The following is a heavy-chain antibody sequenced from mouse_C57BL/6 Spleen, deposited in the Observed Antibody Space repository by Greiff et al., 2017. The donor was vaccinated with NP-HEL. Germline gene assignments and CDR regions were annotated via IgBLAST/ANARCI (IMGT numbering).Heavy chain of an antibody. CDR2: ISSGSSTI. J-gene: IGHJ4*01. CDR1: GFTFSDYG. D-gene: IGHD1-1*01. CDR3: ARPITTVVDTGAMDY. V-gene: IGHV5-17*01. Sequence: DVKLVESGGGLVKPGGSLKLSCAASGFTFSDYGMHWVRQAPEKGLEWVAYISSGSSTIDYADTVKGRFTIPRDNAKNTLFLQMTRLRAEDTAKYYCARPITTVVDTGAMDYWGQGTSVTVSS.